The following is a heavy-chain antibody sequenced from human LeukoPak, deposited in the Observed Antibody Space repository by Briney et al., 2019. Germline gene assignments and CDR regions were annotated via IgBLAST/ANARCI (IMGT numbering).Heavy chain of an antibody. J-gene: IGHJ4*02. CDR1: GGSFSGYY. CDR2: FNHSGST. D-gene: IGHD2-21*01. CDR3: ARAPYCGGDCYAFFDY. V-gene: IGHV4-34*01. Sequence: TSETLSLTCAVYGGSFSGYYWSWIRQPPGKGLEWIGEFNHSGSTNYNPSLKSRVTISVDTSKNQFSLKLSSVTAADTAVYYCARAPYCGGDCYAFFDYWGQGTLVTVSS.